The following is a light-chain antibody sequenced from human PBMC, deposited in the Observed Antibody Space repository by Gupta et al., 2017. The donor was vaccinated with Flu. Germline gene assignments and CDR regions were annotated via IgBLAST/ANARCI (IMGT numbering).Light chain of an antibody. CDR3: ATWDDSLNGFVL. CDR2: SNN. Sequence: QSVLTQPPSASGTPGQRVTISCSGSSSNIGSNTVNWYQQLPGTAPKLLIYSNNERPSGVPDRFSGSKSGTSASLAISGLQSEDEADYHCATWDDSLNGFVLFGGGTKLTVL. CDR1: SSNIGSNT. V-gene: IGLV1-44*01. J-gene: IGLJ2*01.